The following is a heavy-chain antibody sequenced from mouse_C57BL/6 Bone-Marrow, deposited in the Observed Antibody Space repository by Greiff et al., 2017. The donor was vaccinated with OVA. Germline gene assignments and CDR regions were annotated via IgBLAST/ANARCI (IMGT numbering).Heavy chain of an antibody. CDR3: ARCYSNYVDYAMDY. J-gene: IGHJ4*01. V-gene: IGHV1-50*01. CDR1: GYTFTSYW. D-gene: IGHD2-5*01. Sequence: QVQLQQPGAELVKPGASVKLSCKASGYTFTSYWMQWVKQRPGQGLEWIGEIDPSDSYTNYNQKFKGKATLTVDTSSSTAYMQLSSLTSEDSAVYYCARCYSNYVDYAMDYWGQGTSVTVSS. CDR2: IDPSDSYT.